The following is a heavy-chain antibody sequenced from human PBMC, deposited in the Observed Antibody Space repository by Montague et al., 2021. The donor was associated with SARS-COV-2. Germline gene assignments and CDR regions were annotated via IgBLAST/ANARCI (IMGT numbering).Heavy chain of an antibody. CDR1: GFTFSSYW. D-gene: IGHD3-9*01. J-gene: IGHJ4*02. Sequence: SLRLSCAASGFTFSSYWMSWVRQTPRKRLEWVANIKEDGTVTYYLGSVKGRFTISRDNAKNSLYLQMDSLRAEDTATYYCVREKTLVGHQGSDFWGQGTLVTVSS. CDR2: IKEDGTVT. V-gene: IGHV3-7*01. CDR3: VREKTLVGHQGSDF.